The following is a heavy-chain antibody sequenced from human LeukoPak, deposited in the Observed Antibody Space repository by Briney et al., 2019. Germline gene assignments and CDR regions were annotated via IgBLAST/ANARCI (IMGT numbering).Heavy chain of an antibody. Sequence: PSETLSLTCAVYGGSFSGYYWSWIRQPPGKGLEWIGEINHRGSTNYNPSLKSRVTISVDTSKNQFSLKLSSVTAADTAVYYCARGRNYYDSSGFVGAFDIWGQGTMVTVSS. V-gene: IGHV4-34*01. J-gene: IGHJ3*02. CDR1: GGSFSGYY. D-gene: IGHD3-22*01. CDR2: INHRGST. CDR3: ARGRNYYDSSGFVGAFDI.